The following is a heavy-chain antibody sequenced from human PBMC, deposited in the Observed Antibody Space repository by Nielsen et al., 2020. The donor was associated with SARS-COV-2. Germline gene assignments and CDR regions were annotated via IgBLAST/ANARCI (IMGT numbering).Heavy chain of an antibody. CDR3: TRDLNPYRDYVP. CDR2: IAHSGTG. Sequence: SETLSLTCAVSGVSVSSGSWWTFVRQPPGEGLEWLWAIAHSGTGNYSPSLKSRVTISVDKSKNQFSLKLSSVTAADTAVYYCTRDLNPYRDYVPWGQGTLVTVSS. D-gene: IGHD4-17*01. CDR1: GVSVSSGSW. V-gene: IGHV4-4*02. J-gene: IGHJ5*02.